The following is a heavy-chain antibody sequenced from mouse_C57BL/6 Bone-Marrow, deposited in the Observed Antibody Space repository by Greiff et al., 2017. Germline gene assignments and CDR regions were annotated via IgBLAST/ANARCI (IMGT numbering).Heavy chain of an antibody. J-gene: IGHJ4*01. V-gene: IGHV14-4*01. CDR2: IDPENGDT. D-gene: IGHD2-2*01. CDR1: GFNIKDDY. Sequence: EVKLVESGAELVRPGASVKLSCTASGFNIKDDYMHWVKQRPEQGLEWIGWIDPENGDTEYASKFQGKATITADTSSNTAYLQLSSLTSEDTAVYYCTRGYDFYARDYWGQGTSVTVSS. CDR3: TRGYDFYARDY.